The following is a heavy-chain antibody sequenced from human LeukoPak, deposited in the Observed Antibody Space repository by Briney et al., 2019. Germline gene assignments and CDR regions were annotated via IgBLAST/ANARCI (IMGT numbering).Heavy chain of an antibody. D-gene: IGHD2-15*01. CDR2: TYSRSQWDN. V-gene: IGHV6-1*01. CDR1: GHFVSTNSAP. J-gene: IGHJ4*02. CDR3: AREQFCNGPTCRWVLDY. Sequence: QALSLTCFLSGHFVSTNSAPWNWISQSPSKCLQWLGMTYSRSQWDNDYAGSVTCGLTINPDTSTNQFSLQVNSVTPDDTAVYYCAREQFCNGPTCRWVLDYWGQGILVTVSS.